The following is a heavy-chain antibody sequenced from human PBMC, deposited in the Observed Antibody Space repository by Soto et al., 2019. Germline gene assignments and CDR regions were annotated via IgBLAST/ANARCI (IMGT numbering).Heavy chain of an antibody. Sequence: TLVNPTQTLTLTCTFSGFSLSTSGVGVGWIRQPPGKALEWLALIYWNDDKRYSPSLKSRLTITKDTSKNQVVLTMTNMDPVDTATYYCAHXPRITMVRGGNYYGMDVWGQGTTVTVSS. V-gene: IGHV2-5*01. D-gene: IGHD3-10*01. CDR2: IYWNDDK. CDR3: AHXPRITMVRGGNYYGMDV. J-gene: IGHJ6*02. CDR1: GFSLSTSGVG.